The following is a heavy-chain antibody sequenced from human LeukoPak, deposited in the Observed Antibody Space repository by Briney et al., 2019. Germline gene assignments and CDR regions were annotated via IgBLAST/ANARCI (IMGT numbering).Heavy chain of an antibody. CDR2: INPNSGGT. CDR1: GYTFTGYY. J-gene: IGHJ4*02. D-gene: IGHD5-24*01. Sequence: ASVKVSCKASGYTFTGYYMHWVRQAPGQGLEWMGWINPNSGGTNYAQKFQGRVTMTRDTSISTAYMELSSLRSEDTAVYYCARGIGEEDGYNYFDYWGQGTLVTVSS. V-gene: IGHV1-2*02. CDR3: ARGIGEEDGYNYFDY.